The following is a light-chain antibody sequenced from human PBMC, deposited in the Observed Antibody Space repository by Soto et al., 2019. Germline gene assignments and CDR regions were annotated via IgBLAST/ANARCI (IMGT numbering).Light chain of an antibody. CDR2: GAS. V-gene: IGKV1-8*01. Sequence: AILMTQSPSSLSASPGDRVTITCRASQGISNWLAWYQQRPGKAPKLLVYGASTLESGVPSRFSGSGSGTDFTLTISGLQSEDFAMYYCQHYKNLPWTFGQGTKVEVK. CDR3: QHYKNLPWT. CDR1: QGISNW. J-gene: IGKJ1*01.